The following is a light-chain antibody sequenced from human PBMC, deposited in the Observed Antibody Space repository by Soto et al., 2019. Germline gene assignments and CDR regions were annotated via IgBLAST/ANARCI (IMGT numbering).Light chain of an antibody. CDR1: RSNIGAGYD. CDR3: QTYDSGLNVVV. J-gene: IGLJ2*01. Sequence: QSVLTQPPSVSGAPGQRVTISCTGSRSNIGAGYDVHWYQQLPRAAPKLLMYANNNQPSGVPVRFSASKSGTSASLAITGLQADDEADYYCQTYDSGLNVVVFGGGTQLTVL. V-gene: IGLV1-40*01. CDR2: ANN.